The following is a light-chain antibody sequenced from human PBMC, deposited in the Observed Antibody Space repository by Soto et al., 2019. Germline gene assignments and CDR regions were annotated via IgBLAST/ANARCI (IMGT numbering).Light chain of an antibody. CDR1: QSVRDNS. V-gene: IGKV3-20*01. CDR3: HQYSSAPFT. CDR2: GAS. Sequence: EIVLTQSPGTLSLSPGERATLSCRASQSVRDNSLGWYQQRPAQAPRLLIYGASNRATGIPDRFSGSGSGTVFTLTISRLEPEDFAVYYCHQYSSAPFTFGPGTKVDI. J-gene: IGKJ3*01.